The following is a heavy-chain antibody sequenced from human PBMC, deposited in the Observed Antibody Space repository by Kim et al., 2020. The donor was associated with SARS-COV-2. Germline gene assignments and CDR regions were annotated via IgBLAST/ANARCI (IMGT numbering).Heavy chain of an antibody. D-gene: IGHD2-2*01. V-gene: IGHV4-31*02. CDR3: ARVRIVVPTARNWLDP. J-gene: IGHJ5*02. Sequence: PSLTSRVTIPVDTSKNQFALKLSFVIAADTAVYYCARVRIVVPTARNWLDPWGQGTLVTVSS.